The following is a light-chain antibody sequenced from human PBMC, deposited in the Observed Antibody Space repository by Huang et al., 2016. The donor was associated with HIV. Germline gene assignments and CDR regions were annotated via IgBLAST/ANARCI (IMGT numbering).Light chain of an antibody. CDR2: GAS. Sequence: EIVMTQSPATLSVSPGERATLSCRASQSVTSNLAWYQQRPGQAPRLLIYGASTRATGIPARFRGSGSGTEFTLTISSLQSEDFAVYYCHQYNDWPPVTFGQGTRLDIK. CDR1: QSVTSN. CDR3: HQYNDWPPVT. J-gene: IGKJ5*01. V-gene: IGKV3-15*01.